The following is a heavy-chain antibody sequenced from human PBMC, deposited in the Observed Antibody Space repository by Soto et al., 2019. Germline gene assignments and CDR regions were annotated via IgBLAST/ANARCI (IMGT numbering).Heavy chain of an antibody. CDR2: IKSKTDGGTT. D-gene: IGHD2-2*01. Sequence: GGSLRLSCAASGFTFSNAWMSWVRQAPGKGLEWVGRIKSKTDGGTTDYAAPVKGRFTISRDDSKNTLYLQMNSLKTEDTAVYYCTAKYQLLLNYYYYGMDVWGQGTAVTVSS. V-gene: IGHV3-15*01. J-gene: IGHJ6*02. CDR1: GFTFSNAW. CDR3: TAKYQLLLNYYYYGMDV.